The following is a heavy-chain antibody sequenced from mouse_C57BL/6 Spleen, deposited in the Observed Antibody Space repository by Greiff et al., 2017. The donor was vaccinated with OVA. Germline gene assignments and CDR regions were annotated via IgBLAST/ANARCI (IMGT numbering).Heavy chain of an antibody. D-gene: IGHD5-2*01. V-gene: IGHV1-64*01. J-gene: IGHJ4*01. CDR1: GYTFTSYW. Sequence: QVQLQQPGAELVKPGASVKLSCKASGYTFTSYWMHWVKQRPGQGLEWIGMIHPNSGSTNYNEKFKSKATLTVDKSSSTAYMQLSSRTSEDSEVDDCARRNSYAMDYWGQGTSVTVSS. CDR2: IHPNSGST. CDR3: ARRNSYAMDY.